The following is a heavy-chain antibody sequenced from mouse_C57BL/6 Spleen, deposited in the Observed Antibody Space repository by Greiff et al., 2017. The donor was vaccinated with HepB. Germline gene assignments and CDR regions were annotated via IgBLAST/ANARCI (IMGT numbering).Heavy chain of an antibody. Sequence: EVKLVESGGGLVKPGGSLKLSCAASGFTFSSYAMSWVRQTPEKRLEWVATISDGGSYTYYPDNVKGRFTIARDNAKNNLYLQMSHLKSEDTAMYYCARERSTITTVVSFDYWGQGTTLTVSS. V-gene: IGHV5-4*01. CDR2: ISDGGSYT. CDR3: ARERSTITTVVSFDY. D-gene: IGHD1-1*01. J-gene: IGHJ2*01. CDR1: GFTFSSYA.